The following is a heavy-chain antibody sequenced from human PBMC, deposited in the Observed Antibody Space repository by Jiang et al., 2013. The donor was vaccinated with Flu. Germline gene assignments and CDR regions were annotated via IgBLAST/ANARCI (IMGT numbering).Heavy chain of an antibody. V-gene: IGHV1-2*04. D-gene: IGHD6-19*01. CDR3: ARAVAGSYNWFDP. CDR1: GYTFTGYY. CDR2: INPNSGGT. Sequence: KASGYTFTGYYMHWVRQAPGQGLEWMGWINPNSGGTNYAQKFQGWVTMTRDTSISTAYMELSRLRSDDTAVYYCARAVAGSYNWFDPWGQGTLVTVSS. J-gene: IGHJ5*02.